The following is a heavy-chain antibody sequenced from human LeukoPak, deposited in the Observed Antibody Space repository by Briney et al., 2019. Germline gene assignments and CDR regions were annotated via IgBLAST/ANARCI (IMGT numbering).Heavy chain of an antibody. CDR1: GGTFSSYA. Sequence: SVKVSCKASGGTFSSYAISWVRQAPGQGLEWMGGIIPIFGTANYAQKFQGRVTITADESTSTAYMELSSLRSEDTAAYYCARGAYQLLYAGFDYWGQGTLVTVSS. D-gene: IGHD2-2*02. CDR3: ARGAYQLLYAGFDY. CDR2: IIPIFGTA. V-gene: IGHV1-69*01. J-gene: IGHJ4*02.